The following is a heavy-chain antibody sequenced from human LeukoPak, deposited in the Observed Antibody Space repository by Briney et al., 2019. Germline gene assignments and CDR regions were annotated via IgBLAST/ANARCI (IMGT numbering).Heavy chain of an antibody. CDR1: GGSFSGYY. V-gene: IGHV4-34*01. CDR3: ARVMEDSSGYSWFDP. Sequence: SETLSLTCAVYGGSFSGYYWSWIRQPPGKGLEWIGEINHSGSTNYNPSLKSRVTISVDTSKNQFSLKLSSVTAADTAVYYCARVMEDSSGYSWFDPWGQGTLVTVSS. J-gene: IGHJ5*02. CDR2: INHSGST. D-gene: IGHD3-22*01.